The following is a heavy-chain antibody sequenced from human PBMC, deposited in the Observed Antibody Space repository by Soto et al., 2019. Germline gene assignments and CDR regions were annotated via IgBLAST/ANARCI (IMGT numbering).Heavy chain of an antibody. Sequence: EVQLVESGGGLVEPGGSLRLSCTASGFTFSSYTMNWVRQAPGKGLEWVSSISSSTTYIYYADSVKGRFTISRDNAKNSLYPQMNSLRAEDTAVYYGAKNNDETGTPFWGQGTLVTVSS. V-gene: IGHV3-21*01. CDR2: ISSSTTYI. CDR1: GFTFSSYT. CDR3: AKNNDETGTPF. J-gene: IGHJ4*02. D-gene: IGHD1-1*01.